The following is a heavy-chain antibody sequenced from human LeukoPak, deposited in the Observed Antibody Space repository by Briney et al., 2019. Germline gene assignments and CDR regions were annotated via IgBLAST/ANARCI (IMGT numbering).Heavy chain of an antibody. Sequence: ETSLRLSCAASGFTFSSYGMHWVRQAPGKGLEWVAVISFDGTNKYYADSVKGRFTISRDNAKNSLFLQMNSLKAEDTAIYYCARGGSRWFLYYFDYWGQGTLVTVSS. V-gene: IGHV3-30*03. J-gene: IGHJ4*02. D-gene: IGHD3-3*01. CDR2: ISFDGTNK. CDR3: ARGGSRWFLYYFDY. CDR1: GFTFSSYG.